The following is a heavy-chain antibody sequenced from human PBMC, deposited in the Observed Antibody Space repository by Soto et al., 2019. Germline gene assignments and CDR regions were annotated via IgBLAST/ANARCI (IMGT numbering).Heavy chain of an antibody. J-gene: IGHJ5*02. D-gene: IGHD1-26*01. V-gene: IGHV1-8*01. CDR3: ARDPSGSYFPRFDP. CDR2: MNPNSGYR. CDR1: RYTFTSYD. Sequence: ASVKVSCKASRYTFTSYDINWVRQAPGQGLEWMGWMNPNSGYRGYAQKFQGRVTMTWDTSISTAYMELSSLRSDDTAVYYCARDPSGSYFPRFDPWGQGTLVTVSS.